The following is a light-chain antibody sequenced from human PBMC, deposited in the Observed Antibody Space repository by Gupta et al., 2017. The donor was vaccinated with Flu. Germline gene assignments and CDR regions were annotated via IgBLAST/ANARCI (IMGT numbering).Light chain of an antibody. CDR3: MQTLQTPPSWT. CDR2: LGS. J-gene: IGKJ1*01. CDR1: QNLLESNGYNY. V-gene: IGKV2-28*01. Sequence: DLVVTQFPRALAVTPGEPASISCRSSQNLLESNGYNYLDWYLQKPGQSAQLLIYLGSNRASGVPDRFSGSGSGTDFTLKISRVEAEDVGVYYCMQTLQTPPSWTFGQGTKVEIK.